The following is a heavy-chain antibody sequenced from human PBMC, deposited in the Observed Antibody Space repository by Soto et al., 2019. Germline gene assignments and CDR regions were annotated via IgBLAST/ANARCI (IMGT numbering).Heavy chain of an antibody. Sequence: SETLSLTCAVYGGSFSGYYWSWIRQPPGKGLEWIGEINHSGSTNYNPSLKSRVTISVDTSKNQFSLKLSSVTAADTAVYYCARGPNVLRYFDRFGGAIDIWGQGTIVTVSS. CDR3: ARGPNVLRYFDRFGGAIDI. CDR2: INHSGST. D-gene: IGHD3-9*01. CDR1: GGSFSGYY. V-gene: IGHV4-34*01. J-gene: IGHJ3*02.